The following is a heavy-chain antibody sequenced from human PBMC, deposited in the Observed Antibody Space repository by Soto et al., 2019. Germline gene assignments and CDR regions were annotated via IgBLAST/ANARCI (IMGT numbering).Heavy chain of an antibody. D-gene: IGHD3-3*01. V-gene: IGHV1-69*13. CDR3: ARGRSAREWLLPDYYYYGMDV. CDR1: GYPFTSYG. J-gene: IGHJ6*02. Sequence: SVKVSCKASGYPFTSYGISWVRQAPGQGLEWMGGIIPIFGTANYAQKFQGRVTITADESTSTAYMELSSLRSEDTAVYYCARGRSAREWLLPDYYYYGMDVWGQGTTVTVSS. CDR2: IIPIFGTA.